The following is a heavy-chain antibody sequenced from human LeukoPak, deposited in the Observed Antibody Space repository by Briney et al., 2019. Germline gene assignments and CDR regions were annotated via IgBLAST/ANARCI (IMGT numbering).Heavy chain of an antibody. CDR1: GFTFSSYS. J-gene: IGHJ4*02. D-gene: IGHD5-18*01. Sequence: GGSLRLSCAASGFTFSSYSMNWVRQAPGKGLEWVSSISSSSSYIYYADSVKGRFTISRDNSKNTLYLQMNSLRAKDTAVYYCAKDTKDTAMGPFDYWGQGTQVTVSS. V-gene: IGHV3-21*04. CDR2: ISSSSSYI. CDR3: AKDTKDTAMGPFDY.